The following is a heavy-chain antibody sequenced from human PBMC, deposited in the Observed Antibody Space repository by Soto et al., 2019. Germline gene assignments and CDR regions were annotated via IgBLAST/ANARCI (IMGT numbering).Heavy chain of an antibody. Sequence: QVQLVQSGAEVKKPGASVKVSCKASGYTFTSYAMHWVRQAPGQRLEWMGWINAGNGNTKYSQKFQGRVTITRDTSASTAYMELSSLRSEDTAVYYCARGEDSSSWYFYYYYGMDVWGQGTTVTVSS. V-gene: IGHV1-3*01. J-gene: IGHJ6*02. D-gene: IGHD6-13*01. CDR1: GYTFTSYA. CDR3: ARGEDSSSWYFYYYYGMDV. CDR2: INAGNGNT.